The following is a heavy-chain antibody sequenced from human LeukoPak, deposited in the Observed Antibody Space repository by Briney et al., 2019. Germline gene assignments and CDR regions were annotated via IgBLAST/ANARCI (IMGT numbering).Heavy chain of an antibody. D-gene: IGHD3-22*01. CDR3: AYYDSSGYYYGRLRY. CDR2: IHAGGGST. J-gene: IGHJ4*02. CDR1: GFTFTDHA. Sequence: GGSLGLSCAASGFTFTDHAMSWVRQPPDKGLEWVSSIHAGGGSTLYADSMKGRFTISRDNSKNTLFLQMNSLRADDAGLYFCAYYDSSGYYYGRLRYWGQGTPVTVSS. V-gene: IGHV3-23*01.